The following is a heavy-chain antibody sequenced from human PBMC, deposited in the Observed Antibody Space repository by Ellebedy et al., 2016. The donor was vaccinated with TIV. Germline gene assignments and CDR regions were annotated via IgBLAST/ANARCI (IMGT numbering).Heavy chain of an antibody. J-gene: IGHJ4*02. V-gene: IGHV3-30*02. CDR2: IWYDGSNK. CDR3: ATGPTYYDILTGPLDY. CDR1: GFTFSSYG. D-gene: IGHD3-9*01. Sequence: GGSLRLSXAASGFTFSSYGMHWVRQAPGKGLEWVAVIWYDGSNKYYADSVKGRFTISRDNSKNTLYLQMNSLRAEDTAVYYCATGPTYYDILTGPLDYWGQGTLVTVSS.